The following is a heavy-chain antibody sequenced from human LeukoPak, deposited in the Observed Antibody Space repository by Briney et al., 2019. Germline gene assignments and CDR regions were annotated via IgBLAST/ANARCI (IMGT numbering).Heavy chain of an antibody. CDR2: IDLSGNVK. CDR1: GFTFSSYA. J-gene: IGHJ4*02. V-gene: IGHV3-23*01. CDR3: AKVADTAMVISYYFDY. D-gene: IGHD5-18*01. Sequence: SGGSLRLSCAASGFTFSSYAMSWVRQAPGKGLEWLSYIDLSGNVKYYVDSVKGRFTISRDNSKNTLYLQMNSLRAEDTAVYYCAKVADTAMVISYYFDYWGQGTLVTVSS.